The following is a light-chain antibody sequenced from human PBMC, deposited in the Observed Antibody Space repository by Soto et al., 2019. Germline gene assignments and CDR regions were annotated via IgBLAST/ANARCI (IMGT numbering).Light chain of an antibody. V-gene: IGLV2-8*01. Sequence: QFALTQPPSASGSPGQSVTISCTGTSSDVGGYNFVSWYQQHPGKAPKLMIYEVTKRPSGVPDRFSGSKSGNTASLTVSGLLAEDEADYYCASYAGGNKVFGTGTKLTVL. CDR1: SSDVGGYNF. CDR3: ASYAGGNKV. CDR2: EVT. J-gene: IGLJ1*01.